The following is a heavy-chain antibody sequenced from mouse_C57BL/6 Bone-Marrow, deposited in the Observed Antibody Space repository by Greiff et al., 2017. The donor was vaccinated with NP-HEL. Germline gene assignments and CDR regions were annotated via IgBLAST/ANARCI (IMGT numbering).Heavy chain of an antibody. CDR3: AREGDGYSFAY. CDR2: INPGSGGT. CDR1: GYAFTNYL. D-gene: IGHD2-3*01. V-gene: IGHV1-54*01. J-gene: IGHJ3*01. Sequence: VQLQQSGAELVRPGTSVKVSCTASGYAFTNYLIEWVKQRPGQGLEWIGVINPGSGGTNYNEKFKGKATLTADKSSSTAYMQLSSLTSEDSAVYFCAREGDGYSFAYWGQGTLVTVSA.